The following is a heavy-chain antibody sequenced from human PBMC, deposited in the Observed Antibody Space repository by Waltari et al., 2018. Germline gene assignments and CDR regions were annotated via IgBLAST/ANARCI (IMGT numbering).Heavy chain of an antibody. J-gene: IGHJ4*02. CDR3: VKSLVIPGDDY. V-gene: IGHV3-23*01. D-gene: IGHD2-2*01. CDR1: GFTFSSYA. Sequence: EVQLLESGGGLVQPGGSLRLSCAASGFTFSSYAMSWVRQAPGKGLEGASASSGIGGSTYYADSVKGRFTISRDNSKNTLYLQMNSLRTEYTAVYYCVKSLVIPGDDYWGQGTLVTVSS. CDR2: SSGIGGST.